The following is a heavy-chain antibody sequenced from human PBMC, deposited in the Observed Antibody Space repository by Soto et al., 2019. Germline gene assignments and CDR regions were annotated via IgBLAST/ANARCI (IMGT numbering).Heavy chain of an antibody. D-gene: IGHD6-19*01. CDR3: AREDSSEESYFDY. V-gene: IGHV1-69*06. CDR2: IIPIFGTA. Sequence: ASVKVSCKASEDTFRNYAISWVRQAPGQGLEWMGGIIPIFGTANYAQKFQGRVTITADTSANTVYLELSSLRSEDTAVYYCAREDSSEESYFDYWGQGTLVTAPQ. J-gene: IGHJ4*02. CDR1: EDTFRNYA.